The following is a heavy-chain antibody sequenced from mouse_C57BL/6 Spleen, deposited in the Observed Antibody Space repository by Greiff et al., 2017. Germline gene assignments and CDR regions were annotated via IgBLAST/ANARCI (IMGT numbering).Heavy chain of an antibody. CDR3: ARRYSNYVGVYFDY. CDR2: INPNNGGT. Sequence: VQLQQSGPELVKPGASVKIPCKASGYTFTDYNMDWVKQSHGKSLEWIGDINPNNGGTIYNQKFKGKATLTVDKSSSTAYMELRSLTSEDTAVYYCARRYSNYVGVYFDYWGQGTTLSVSS. D-gene: IGHD2-5*01. J-gene: IGHJ2*01. V-gene: IGHV1-18*01. CDR1: GYTFTDYN.